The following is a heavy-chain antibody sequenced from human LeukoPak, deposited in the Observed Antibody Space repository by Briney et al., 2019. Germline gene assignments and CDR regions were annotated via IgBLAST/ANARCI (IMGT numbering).Heavy chain of an antibody. CDR1: GGTFSSYA. Sequence: SVKVSCKASGGTFSSYAISWVRQAPGQGLEWMGGIIPIFGTANYAQRLQGRVTMTTDTSTSTAYMELRSLTSDDTAIYYCARVPSGGPFDYWGQGTLVTVSS. J-gene: IGHJ4*02. CDR2: IIPIFGTA. D-gene: IGHD2-15*01. CDR3: ARVPSGGPFDY. V-gene: IGHV1-69*05.